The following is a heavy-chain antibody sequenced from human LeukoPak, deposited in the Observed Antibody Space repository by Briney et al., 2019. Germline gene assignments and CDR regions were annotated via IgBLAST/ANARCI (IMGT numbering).Heavy chain of an antibody. V-gene: IGHV3-23*01. CDR1: GFTFSSYR. Sequence: GGSLRLSCAASGFTFSSYRMSWVRQAPGKGLEWVSATSGNGGSTYYADSVKGRFAISRDASKNTLYLQMNSLRAEDTAVYYCARQAYSSSWYYFDYWGQGTLVTVSS. J-gene: IGHJ4*02. CDR2: TSGNGGST. CDR3: ARQAYSSSWYYFDY. D-gene: IGHD6-13*01.